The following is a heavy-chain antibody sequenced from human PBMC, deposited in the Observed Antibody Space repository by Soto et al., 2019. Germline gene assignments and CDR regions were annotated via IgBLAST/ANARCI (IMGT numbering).Heavy chain of an antibody. V-gene: IGHV4-39*01. Sequence: SETLSLTCSVSDDSINSDKYYWCWIRQPPGKGLEWIGSIYYRGNAYYNPSLQTRVTISLDKSKSQFSLKLNSVTAADSAVYFCARLGGRATISYYFDFWGPGALVT. CDR1: DDSINSDKYY. J-gene: IGHJ4*02. CDR3: ARLGGRATISYYFDF. CDR2: IYYRGNA. D-gene: IGHD5-12*01.